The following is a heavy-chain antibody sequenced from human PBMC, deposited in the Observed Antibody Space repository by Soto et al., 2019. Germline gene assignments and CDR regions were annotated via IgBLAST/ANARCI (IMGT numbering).Heavy chain of an antibody. Sequence: QVQLVQSGAEVKKPGASVKVSCKASGYTFTSYGLSWVRQAPEQGLEWMGWINGYTGNTNYAQKFQGRVTMTTGTSTNTAYLDLWTLISDDTAVYYCARSWVTGKGGIDVWGQGTTVTVSS. CDR1: GYTFTSYG. CDR2: INGYTGNT. CDR3: ARSWVTGKGGIDV. J-gene: IGHJ6*02. D-gene: IGHD3-16*01. V-gene: IGHV1-18*01.